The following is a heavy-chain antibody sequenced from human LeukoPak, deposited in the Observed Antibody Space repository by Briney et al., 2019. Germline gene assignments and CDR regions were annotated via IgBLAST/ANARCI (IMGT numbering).Heavy chain of an antibody. J-gene: IGHJ4*02. CDR2: INPNNGGT. V-gene: IGHV1-2*06. D-gene: IGHD1-26*01. CDR1: GYTCTGYY. CDR3: TRESGSYHGNDY. Sequence: ASVKVSCKASGYTCTGYYMHWVRQATGQGLEWMGRINPNNGGTNYAQKFQGRVTMTGDTSISTAYMELSSLRSDDTAVYYCTRESGSYHGNDYWGQGTLVTVSS.